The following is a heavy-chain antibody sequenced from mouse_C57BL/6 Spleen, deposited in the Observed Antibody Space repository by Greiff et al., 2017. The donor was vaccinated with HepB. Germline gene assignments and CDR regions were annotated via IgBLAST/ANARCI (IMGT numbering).Heavy chain of an antibody. Sequence: VQLQQSGPELVKPGASVKISCKASGYSFTSYYIHWVKQRPGQGLEWIGWIYPGSGNTKYNEKFKGKATLTADTSSSTAYMQLSSLTSEDSAVYYCARGGTTGYWYFDVWGTGTTVTVSS. V-gene: IGHV1-66*01. CDR2: IYPGSGNT. J-gene: IGHJ1*03. D-gene: IGHD1-1*01. CDR1: GYSFTSYY. CDR3: ARGGTTGYWYFDV.